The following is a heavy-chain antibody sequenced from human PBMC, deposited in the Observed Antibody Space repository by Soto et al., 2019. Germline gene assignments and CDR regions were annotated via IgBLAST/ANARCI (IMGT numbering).Heavy chain of an antibody. CDR2: IRGSVGST. D-gene: IGHD3-9*01. V-gene: IGHV3-23*01. CDR3: AKDYDILTGYYVEFDY. CDR1: GFTFSSYA. J-gene: IGHJ4*02. Sequence: GGSLRLSCAASGFTFSSYAMSWVRQAPGKGLEWVSAIRGSVGSTYYADSLKGRFTISRDNSKNTLYLQMNSLRAEDTAVYYCAKDYDILTGYYVEFDYWGQGTLVTVSS.